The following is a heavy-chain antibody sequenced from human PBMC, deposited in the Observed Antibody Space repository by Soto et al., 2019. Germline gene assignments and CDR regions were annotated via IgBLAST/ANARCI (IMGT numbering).Heavy chain of an antibody. D-gene: IGHD3-10*01. Sequence: QVQLVQSGAEVKKPGSSVKVSCKASGGTFSSYTISWVRQAPGQGLEWMGRIIPILGIANYAQKFQGRVTITADKSTNTAYMELSSLRSEDTAVYSCARFPLYYGSGEWGQGTLVTVSS. CDR1: GGTFSSYT. CDR3: ARFPLYYGSGE. J-gene: IGHJ4*02. V-gene: IGHV1-69*02. CDR2: IIPILGIA.